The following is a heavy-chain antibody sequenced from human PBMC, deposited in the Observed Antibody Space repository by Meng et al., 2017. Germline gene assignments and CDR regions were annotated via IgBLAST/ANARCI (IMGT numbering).Heavy chain of an antibody. D-gene: IGHD6-25*01. Sequence: RPGGGGNKPGHSVKFTCKASGSAITGSKMHLVPQAPGQGLACMGCINPNSGGTNYAQKFQGRVTMTRNTSISTAYMALSRLRSDNTAMYYCARGGYSSGVRVRHWFDPWGQGTLVTVSS. CDR3: ARGGYSSGVRVRHWFDP. CDR1: GSAITGSK. V-gene: IGHV1-2*02. CDR2: INPNSGGT. J-gene: IGHJ5*02.